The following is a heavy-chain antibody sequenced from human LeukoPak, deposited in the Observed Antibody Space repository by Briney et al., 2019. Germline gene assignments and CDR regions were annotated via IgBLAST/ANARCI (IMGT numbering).Heavy chain of an antibody. CDR2: ISYSASS. D-gene: IGHD5-24*01. J-gene: IGHJ4*02. CDR1: GGSIRNYY. Sequence: SETLSLTCTDPGGSIRNYYWSWIRQPPGKGLEWLGYISYSASSNYNPSLKSRVSISVDESKTKFSLKLNSVTAADTDMYYCARVSWPPRSRWYYFDYWGQGTLVTVTS. V-gene: IGHV4-59*01. CDR3: ARVSWPPRSRWYYFDY.